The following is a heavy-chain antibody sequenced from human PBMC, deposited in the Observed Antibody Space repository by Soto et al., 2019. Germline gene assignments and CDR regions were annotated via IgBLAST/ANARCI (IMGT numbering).Heavy chain of an antibody. V-gene: IGHV3-30*04. CDR1: GFTFSSYA. CDR2: ISYDGSNK. Sequence: GGSLRLSCAASGFTFSSYAMHWVRQAPGKGLEWVAVISYDGSNKYYADSVKGRFTISRDNSKNTLYLQMNSLRAEDTAVYYCARDPNSSSSGSSVAYWGQGTLVTVSS. D-gene: IGHD6-6*01. J-gene: IGHJ4*02. CDR3: ARDPNSSSSGSSVAY.